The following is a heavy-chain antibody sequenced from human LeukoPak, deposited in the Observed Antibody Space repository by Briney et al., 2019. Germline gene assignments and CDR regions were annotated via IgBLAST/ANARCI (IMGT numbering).Heavy chain of an antibody. V-gene: IGHV4-59*01. CDR1: GGSISFYY. J-gene: IGHJ3*02. Sequence: SETLSLTCTVSGGSISFYYWTWVRQPPGKGLEWIGYIYYSGSTNYNPSLKSRVTISVDTSKNQFSLKLSSVTAADTAVYYCARDHGSYYDILTGYYKSHAFDIWGQGTMVTVSS. CDR3: ARDHGSYYDILTGYYKSHAFDI. D-gene: IGHD3-9*01. CDR2: IYYSGST.